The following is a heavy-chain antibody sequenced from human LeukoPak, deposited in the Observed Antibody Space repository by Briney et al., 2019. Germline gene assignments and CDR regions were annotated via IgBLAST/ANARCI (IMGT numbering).Heavy chain of an antibody. V-gene: IGHV1-2*02. D-gene: IGHD5-24*01. CDR3: ARAQRWLQLRIDD. J-gene: IGHJ4*02. Sequence: ASVKVSCKASGYTFTVYYMHWVRQAPGQGLEWMGWINPNSGGTNYAQKFQGRVTMTRDTSISTAYMELSRLRSDDTAVYYCARAQRWLQLRIDDWGQGTLVTVSS. CDR2: INPNSGGT. CDR1: GYTFTVYY.